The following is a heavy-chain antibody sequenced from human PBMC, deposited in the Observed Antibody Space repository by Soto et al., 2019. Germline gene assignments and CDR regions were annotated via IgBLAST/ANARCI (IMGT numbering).Heavy chain of an antibody. V-gene: IGHV3-74*01. CDR1: GFSLSNYW. D-gene: IGHD5-18*01. J-gene: IGHJ4*02. CDR2: IKTDGSST. CDR3: AKREGNTYGLFH. Sequence: EVQLVESGGGLVQPGGSLRLSCAASGFSLSNYWIHWVRQAPGKGLVWVSRIKTDGSSTDYAASVKGRFTISRDNAKNTLYLQMNSLTAEDTAVYYCAKREGNTYGLFHWGQGTLVTVSS.